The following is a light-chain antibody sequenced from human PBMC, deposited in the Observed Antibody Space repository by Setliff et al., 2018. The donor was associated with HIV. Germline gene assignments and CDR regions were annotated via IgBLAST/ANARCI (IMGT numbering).Light chain of an antibody. CDR2: RNN. CDR3: AAWDDSLSGHYV. Sequence: QSVLTQPPSASGTPGQRVTISCSGSTSNIGSNYVYWYQQFPGTTPKLLIYRNNQRPSGAPDRFSGSKSATSASLAITGLRSEDEADYYCAAWDDSLSGHYVFGTGTKVTVL. V-gene: IGLV1-47*01. J-gene: IGLJ1*01. CDR1: TSNIGSNY.